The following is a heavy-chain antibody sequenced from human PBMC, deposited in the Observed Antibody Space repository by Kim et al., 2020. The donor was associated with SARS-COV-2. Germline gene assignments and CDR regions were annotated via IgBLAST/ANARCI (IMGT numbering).Heavy chain of an antibody. CDR2: INSNGSNK. J-gene: IGHJ4*02. D-gene: IGHD2-2*01. V-gene: IGHV3-48*03. CDR1: GFTFSGYD. CDR3: GRVSFAMPDY. Sequence: GGSLRLSCAASGFTFSGYDMNWVRQAPGKGLEWVSFINSNGSNKYYADSVKGRFTFTKNNTKNILYLQMNSLRAEDTAVYYCGRVSFAMPDYWGQGTLVTVSS.